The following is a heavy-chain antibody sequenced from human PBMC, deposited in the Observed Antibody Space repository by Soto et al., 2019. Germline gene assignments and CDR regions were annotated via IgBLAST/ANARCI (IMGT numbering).Heavy chain of an antibody. V-gene: IGHV4-30-4*01. D-gene: IGHD3-16*01. J-gene: IGHJ6*02. CDR2: IYYSGST. CDR1: GGSISSGDYY. Sequence: TSETLSLTCTVSGGSISSGDYYWSWIRQPPGKGLEWIGYIYYSGSTYYNPSLKSRVTISVDTSKNQFSLKLSSVTAADTAVYYCARPGEGGNGMDVWGQGTTVTVSS. CDR3: ARPGEGGNGMDV.